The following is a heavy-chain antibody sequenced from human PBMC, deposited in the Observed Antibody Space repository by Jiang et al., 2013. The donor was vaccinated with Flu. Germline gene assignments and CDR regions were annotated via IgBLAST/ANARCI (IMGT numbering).Heavy chain of an antibody. J-gene: IGHJ4*02. Sequence: GAEVKKPGASVKVSCKASGYTFTSYGISWVRQAPGQGLEWMGWISAYNGNTNYAQKLQGRVTITRDTSASTAYMELSSLRSEDTAVYYCARGSQGGVTPYWGQGTLVTVSS. CDR3: ARGSQGGVTPY. D-gene: IGHD3-16*01. V-gene: IGHV1-18*01. CDR1: GYTFTSYG. CDR2: ISAYNGNT.